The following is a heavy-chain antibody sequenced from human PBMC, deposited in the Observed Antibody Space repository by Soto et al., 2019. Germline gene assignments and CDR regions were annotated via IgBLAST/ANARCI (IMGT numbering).Heavy chain of an antibody. CDR2: MNPKSGNT. CDR3: AREKYFGALDWFVP. J-gene: IGHJ5*02. Sequence: ASVKVSCKASGYTFTSYDINWVRQTTGQGFEWLGWMNPKSGNTGYAQKFQGRVTMTRGTSINTAYMELSSLTFEDTAMYYCAREKYFGALDWFVPWGQGTLVTVSS. D-gene: IGHD3-10*01. V-gene: IGHV1-8*01. CDR1: GYTFTSYD.